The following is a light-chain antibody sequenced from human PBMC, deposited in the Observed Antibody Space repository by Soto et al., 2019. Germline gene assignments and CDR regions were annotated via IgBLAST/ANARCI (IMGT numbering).Light chain of an antibody. CDR1: HSVGST. Sequence: TVMTQSPATLSVSPGESATLSCRASHSVGSTLAWYQQKPGQAPRLLMYDTSTRATGTPARFSGSGSGTEFTLTISSLQSDDFAVYYCQHYNNWPPWTFGQGTKVDIK. CDR3: QHYNNWPPWT. J-gene: IGKJ1*01. V-gene: IGKV3-15*01. CDR2: DTS.